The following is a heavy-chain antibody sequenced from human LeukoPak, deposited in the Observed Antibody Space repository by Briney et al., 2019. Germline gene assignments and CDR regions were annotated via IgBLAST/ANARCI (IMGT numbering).Heavy chain of an antibody. CDR3: AKFLIGWFGEPFDI. CDR2: ISASGSST. J-gene: IGHJ3*02. CDR1: GFTFSSYA. D-gene: IGHD3-10*01. Sequence: GGSPRLSCAASGFTFSSYAMSWVRQAPGKGLEWVSGISASGSSTNYADSVKGRFTISRDNSKNTLYLQMNSLRAEDTAVYYCAKFLIGWFGEPFDIWGQGTMVTVSS. V-gene: IGHV3-23*01.